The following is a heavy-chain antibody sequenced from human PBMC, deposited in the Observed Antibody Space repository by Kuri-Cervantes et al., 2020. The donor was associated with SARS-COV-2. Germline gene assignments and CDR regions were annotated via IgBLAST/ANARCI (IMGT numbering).Heavy chain of an antibody. J-gene: IGHJ4*02. CDR1: GYSFTSYW. CDR2: IYPGDSDT. D-gene: IGHD3-22*01. Sequence: GESLKISCQGSGYSFTSYWIGWVRQMPGKGLEWMGIIYPGDSDTRYSPSFQGQVTLSSDRSISTAYLQWSSLKASDTAIYYCARHFRHKDWLIPEVSTYFDSWGQGTLVTVSS. CDR3: ARHFRHKDWLIPEVSTYFDS. V-gene: IGHV5-51*01.